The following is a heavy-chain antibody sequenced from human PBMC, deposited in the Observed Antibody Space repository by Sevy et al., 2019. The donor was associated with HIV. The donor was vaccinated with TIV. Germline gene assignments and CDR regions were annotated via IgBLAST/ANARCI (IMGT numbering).Heavy chain of an antibody. V-gene: IGHV1-69*13. CDR2: IIPIFGTA. D-gene: IGHD2-2*01. CDR3: ARDGCSSTSCYSPDYYYYGMDV. CDR1: GGTFSSYA. Sequence: ASVKVSCKASGGTFSSYAISWVRQAPGQGLEWMGGIIPIFGTANYAQKFQGRVTITADESTGTAYMELGSLRSEDTAVYYCARDGCSSTSCYSPDYYYYGMDVWGQGTTVTVSS. J-gene: IGHJ6*02.